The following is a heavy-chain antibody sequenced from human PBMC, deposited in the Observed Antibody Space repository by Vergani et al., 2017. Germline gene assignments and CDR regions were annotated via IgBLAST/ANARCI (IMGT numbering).Heavy chain of an antibody. V-gene: IGHV3-21*04. D-gene: IGHD6-19*01. J-gene: IGHJ3*01. CDR2: ISGRGDYI. CDR1: GFTLSACG. CDR3: AKVGRSEVAGTFGAFDD. Sequence: EVQLVESGGGLVRPGGALRLSCVGSGFTLSACGMTWVRQAPGKGLEWVSSISGRGDYIYYAVSVKGRFTISRDISKNTLFLHMNSLRPADTAVYYCAKVGRSEVAGTFGAFDDWGQGTMVTVSS.